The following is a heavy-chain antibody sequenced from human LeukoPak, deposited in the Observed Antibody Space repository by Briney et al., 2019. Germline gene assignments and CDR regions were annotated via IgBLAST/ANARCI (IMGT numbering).Heavy chain of an antibody. CDR3: ARRDISSGWSFDY. CDR2: IHTSGST. CDR1: GGSISNYH. Sequence: SETLSLACTVSGGSISNYHWSWIRQPAGKGLEWIGQIHTSGSTNYNPPLKSRVTMSIDTPENQLSLTIRSVTAADTAVYYCARRDISSGWSFDYWGQGTLVTVSS. J-gene: IGHJ4*02. V-gene: IGHV4-4*07. D-gene: IGHD6-19*01.